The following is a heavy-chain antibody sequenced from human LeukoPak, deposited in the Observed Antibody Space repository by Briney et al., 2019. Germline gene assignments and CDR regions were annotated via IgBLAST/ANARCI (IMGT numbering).Heavy chain of an antibody. CDR1: NYTFTDYD. Sequence: ASVKVSCKASNYTFTDYDITWVRQAPGQGLEWMGWVSKYSGNADYAPKFQGRVSMTTDTSTRTAYMELRSLRSDDTAVYYCARVWFGEEDFDYWGQGTLVTVSS. D-gene: IGHD3-10*01. CDR2: VSKYSGNA. J-gene: IGHJ4*02. CDR3: ARVWFGEEDFDY. V-gene: IGHV1-18*01.